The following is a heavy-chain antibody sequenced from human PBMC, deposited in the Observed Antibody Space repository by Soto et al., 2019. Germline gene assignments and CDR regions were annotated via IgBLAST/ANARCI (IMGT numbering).Heavy chain of an antibody. D-gene: IGHD6-19*01. J-gene: IGHJ5*02. CDR3: ARGSLTVANWFDP. CDR1: GYTFTDYY. V-gene: IGHV1-2*02. CDR2: INPNNGVT. Sequence: QVQLVQSGAEVKKPGASVKVSCKASGYTFTDYYMNWVRQAPGQGLEWMGWINPNNGVTNYAQKFQGRVTMTRDTSSNTAYMDLSRLRSDDTALYYCARGSLTVANWFDPWGQGTQVTVSS.